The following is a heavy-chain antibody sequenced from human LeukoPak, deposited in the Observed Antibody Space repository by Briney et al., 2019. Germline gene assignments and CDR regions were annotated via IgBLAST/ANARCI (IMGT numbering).Heavy chain of an antibody. CDR3: ARGPATVTRDGFDI. CDR1: GFTFSSYS. D-gene: IGHD4-17*01. CDR2: ISSSSSYI. V-gene: IGHV3-21*01. J-gene: IGHJ3*02. Sequence: GVLRLSCAASGFTFSSYSMNWVRQAPGKGLEWVSSISSSSSYIYYADSVKGRFTISRDNAKKSLYLQMHSLRAEDTAVYYCARGPATVTRDGFDIWGQGTMVTVSS.